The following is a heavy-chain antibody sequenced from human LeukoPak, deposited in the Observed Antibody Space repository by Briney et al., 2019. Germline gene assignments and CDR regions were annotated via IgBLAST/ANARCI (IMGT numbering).Heavy chain of an antibody. J-gene: IGHJ6*03. Sequence: TSETLSLTCIVSGGSISSYYWSWIRQPPGKGLDWIGEINHSGSTNYNPSLKSRVTISVDTSKNQFSLKLSSVTAADTAVYYCAGVRNGYGYYYYYMDVWGKGTTVTVSS. CDR1: GGSISSYY. D-gene: IGHD5-18*01. CDR2: INHSGST. V-gene: IGHV4-34*01. CDR3: AGVRNGYGYYYYYMDV.